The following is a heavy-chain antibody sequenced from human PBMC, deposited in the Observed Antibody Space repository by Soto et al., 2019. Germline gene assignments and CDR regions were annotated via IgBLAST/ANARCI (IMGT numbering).Heavy chain of an antibody. Sequence: EVQLVESGGGLVKPGGSLRLSCAASGFTFSSYSMNWVRQAPGKGLEWVSTLSSSSSYIYYADSVKGRFTISRDNAKNSLYLQMYRLRAVDPAVCYWAGSEGGAVGTVPLQYWGQGTLVTVS. V-gene: IGHV3-21*01. CDR2: LSSSSSYI. D-gene: IGHD6-13*01. CDR1: GFTFSSYS. J-gene: IGHJ1*01. CDR3: AGSEGGAVGTVPLQY.